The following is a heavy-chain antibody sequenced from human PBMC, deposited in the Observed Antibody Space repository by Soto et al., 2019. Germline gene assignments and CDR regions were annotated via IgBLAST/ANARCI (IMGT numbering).Heavy chain of an antibody. CDR2: IYYSGDT. D-gene: IGHD2-15*01. J-gene: IGHJ6*02. V-gene: IGHV4-39*01. CDR3: ARNQPQRYCSGGTCRPAYGMDV. CDR1: GGSISSDSLY. Sequence: AETLSLTCTVSGGSISSDSLYWACMGQGPGKGLELIGIIYYSGDTYYNPSLAGRLTMSVDTSNQFSLTLRSVTAADTALYYCARNQPQRYCSGGTCRPAYGMDVWGQGTTVTVSS.